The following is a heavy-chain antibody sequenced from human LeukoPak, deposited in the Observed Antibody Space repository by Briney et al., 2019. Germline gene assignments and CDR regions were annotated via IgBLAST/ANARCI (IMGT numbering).Heavy chain of an antibody. Sequence: GGSLRLSCSASGFTFSSYAMHWVRQAPGKGLEYVSAISSNGGSTYYADSVKGRFTISRDNSKNTLYLQMSSLRAEDTAVYYCVRLAVAGISDFDYWGQGTLVTVSS. CDR1: GFTFSSYA. J-gene: IGHJ4*02. CDR2: ISSNGGST. CDR3: VRLAVAGISDFDY. V-gene: IGHV3-64D*06. D-gene: IGHD6-19*01.